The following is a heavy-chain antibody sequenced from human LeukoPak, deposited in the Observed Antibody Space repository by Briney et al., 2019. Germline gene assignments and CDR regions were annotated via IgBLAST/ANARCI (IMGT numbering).Heavy chain of an antibody. D-gene: IGHD2-2*01. V-gene: IGHV5-51*01. CDR1: GYSFTSYW. J-gene: IGHJ3*02. Sequence: PGESLKISCKGSGYSFTSYWIGWVRQMPGKGLEWMGIIYPGDSDTRYSPSFQGQVTISADKSISTAYLQWSSLKASDTAMYYCARPRRYLLLLDAFDIWGQGTMVTVSS. CDR2: IYPGDSDT. CDR3: ARPRRYLLLLDAFDI.